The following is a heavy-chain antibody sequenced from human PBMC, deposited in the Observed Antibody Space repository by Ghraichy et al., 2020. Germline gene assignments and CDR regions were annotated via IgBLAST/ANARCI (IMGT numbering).Heavy chain of an antibody. CDR2: ISSSSYI. CDR1: EFTFSTYS. V-gene: IGHV3-21*01. J-gene: IGHJ6*02. Sequence: GGSLRLSCAASEFTFSTYSMNWVRQVPGKGLEWVSSISSSSYIYYADSVKGRFTISRDNARNSLYLQMNSLRAEDTAMYYCARKWEPPQNYYYGMDVWGQGTTVTVSS. CDR3: ARKWEPPQNYYYGMDV. D-gene: IGHD1-26*01.